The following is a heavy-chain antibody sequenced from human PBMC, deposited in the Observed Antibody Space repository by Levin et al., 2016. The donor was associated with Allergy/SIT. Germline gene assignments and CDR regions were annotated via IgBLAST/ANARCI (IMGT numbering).Heavy chain of an antibody. CDR1: GYSFTSYY. J-gene: IGHJ3*02. Sequence: ASVKVSCKASGYSFTSYYMHWVRQAPGQGLEWMGIINPSGGSTSYAQKFQGRVTMTRDTSTSTVYMELSSLRSEDTAVYYCARALRRPYSSGWPGFDAFDIWGQGTMVTVSS. V-gene: IGHV1-46*01. D-gene: IGHD6-19*01. CDR2: INPSGGST. CDR3: ARALRRPYSSGWPGFDAFDI.